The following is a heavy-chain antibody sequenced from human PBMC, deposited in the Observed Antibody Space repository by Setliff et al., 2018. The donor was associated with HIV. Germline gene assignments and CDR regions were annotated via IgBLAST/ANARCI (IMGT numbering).Heavy chain of an antibody. J-gene: IGHJ6*03. D-gene: IGHD3-10*01. V-gene: IGHV4-59*11. CDR3: ARDGPLEGSYRYYYYYMDV. Sequence: TSKTLSLTCTVSGGSISSHYWSWIRQPPGKGLEWIGYIYYSGSTNYNPSLKSRVTISVDTSKNQFSLKLSSVTAADTAVYYCARDGPLEGSYRYYYYYMDVWGKGTTVTVSS. CDR1: GGSISSHY. CDR2: IYYSGST.